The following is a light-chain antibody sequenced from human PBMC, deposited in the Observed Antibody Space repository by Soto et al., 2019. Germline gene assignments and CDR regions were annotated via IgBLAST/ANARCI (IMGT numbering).Light chain of an antibody. CDR1: SFNIGSNT. J-gene: IGLJ2*01. Sequence: QSVLTQPPSASGTPGQRVTISCSGSSFNIGSNTVNWYQQLPGTAPKLLIYSNNQRPSGVPDRFSGSKSGTSASLAISGLQSEDVADYYCAAWDDSLRGPLFGGGTKLTVL. CDR3: AAWDDSLRGPL. V-gene: IGLV1-44*01. CDR2: SNN.